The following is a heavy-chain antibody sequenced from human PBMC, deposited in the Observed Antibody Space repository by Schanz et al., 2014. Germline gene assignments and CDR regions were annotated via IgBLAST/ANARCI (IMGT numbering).Heavy chain of an antibody. CDR2: ISGDHRNT. CDR3: ARDGYSVVVISPTESFDI. Sequence: EVQLVESGGGLVQPGKSLRLSCAASGFTFDKYAMHWVRQAPGKGLEWVSSISGDHRNTFYADSVKGRFTISRDNSKNTLYLQMNSLRAEDTAVYYCARDGYSVVVISPTESFDIWGQGTMVTVSP. V-gene: IGHV3-23*04. D-gene: IGHD2-21*01. J-gene: IGHJ3*02. CDR1: GFTFDKYA.